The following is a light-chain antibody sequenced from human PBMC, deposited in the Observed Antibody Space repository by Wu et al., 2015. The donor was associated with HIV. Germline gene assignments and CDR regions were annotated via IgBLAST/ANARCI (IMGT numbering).Light chain of an antibody. CDR3: QQINNYPFA. CDR1: QGLANS. CDR2: DAS. V-gene: IGKV1-9*01. Sequence: DIQLTQSPSSLSASVGDRVTITCRASQGLANSLAWYQQQPGKAPKLLIYDASTLQSGVPSRFGGSGPGTDFTLTISSLQPEDSATYFCQQINNYPFAFGPGTKVHIK. J-gene: IGKJ3*01.